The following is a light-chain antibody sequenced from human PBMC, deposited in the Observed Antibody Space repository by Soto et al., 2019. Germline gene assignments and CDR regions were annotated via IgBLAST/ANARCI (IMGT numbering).Light chain of an antibody. CDR2: DGT. CDR3: CSYAGSTTYV. J-gene: IGLJ6*01. CDR1: SRDVGSYDL. Sequence: QSVLTQPASVSGSPGQSITISCTGTSRDVGSYDLVSWYQHHPGKAPKLMIYDGTKRPSGVSNRFSGSKSGNTASLAISGLQAEDEADYYCCSYAGSTTYVFGSGTKLTVL. V-gene: IGLV2-23*01.